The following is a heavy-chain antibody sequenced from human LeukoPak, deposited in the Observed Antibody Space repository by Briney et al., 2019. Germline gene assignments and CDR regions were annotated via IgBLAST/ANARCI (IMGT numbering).Heavy chain of an antibody. CDR3: ARDRGGDGYNWTPNNWFDP. D-gene: IGHD5-24*01. V-gene: IGHV1-45*02. CDR1: GYTFTYRY. CDR2: ITPFNGNT. J-gene: IGHJ5*02. Sequence: GASVTVSCTASGYTFTYRYLHWVRQAPGQALEWMGWITPFNGNTNYAQKFQGRVTMTRDTSTSTVYMELSSLRSEDTAVYYCARDRGGDGYNWTPNNWFDPWGQGTLVTVSS.